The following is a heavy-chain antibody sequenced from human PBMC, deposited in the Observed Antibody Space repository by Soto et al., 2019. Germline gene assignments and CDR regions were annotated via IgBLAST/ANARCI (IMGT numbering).Heavy chain of an antibody. CDR2: IINDGSEK. Sequence: GGSLRLSCVASRFRFASYGFHWVRQAPGKGLEWVAVIINDGSEKNHADSVKDRFTISRDNSKNTLYPQMDSLRAGDTALYYCARDDIGAPNAFDMWGQGTMVTVSS. J-gene: IGHJ3*02. D-gene: IGHD2-15*01. CDR1: RFRFASYG. V-gene: IGHV3-33*05. CDR3: ARDDIGAPNAFDM.